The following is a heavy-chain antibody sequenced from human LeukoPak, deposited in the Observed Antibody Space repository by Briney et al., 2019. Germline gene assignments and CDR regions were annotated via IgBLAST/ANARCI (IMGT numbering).Heavy chain of an antibody. Sequence: ASVKVSCKASGYTFTHYGITWVRQAPGQGLEWMGWISTYNGDTNCTQKLQGRVTMTTDTSTSTAYMELRSLRSDDTAVYYCVRSSDYYDSSGFQTFPDHWGQGTLVTVSS. CDR3: VRSSDYYDSSGFQTFPDH. V-gene: IGHV1-18*01. D-gene: IGHD3-22*01. CDR2: ISTYNGDT. CDR1: GYTFTHYG. J-gene: IGHJ4*02.